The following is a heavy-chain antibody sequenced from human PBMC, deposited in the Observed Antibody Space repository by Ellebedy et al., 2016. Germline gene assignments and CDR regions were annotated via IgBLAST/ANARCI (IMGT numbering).Heavy chain of an antibody. CDR1: GFSSRMYD. CDR2: ISGSGSST. CDR3: AKGYFSRAYCGGDCYLDDPFDV. D-gene: IGHD2-21*01. Sequence: GGSLRLSXAASGFSSRMYDMGWVRQAPGKGLEWVSGISGSGSSTHYADPVKGRFTISRDKSKNTVSLEMNSLRTEDTALYYCAKGYFSRAYCGGDCYLDDPFDVWGQGTVVTVSS. V-gene: IGHV3-23*01. J-gene: IGHJ3*01.